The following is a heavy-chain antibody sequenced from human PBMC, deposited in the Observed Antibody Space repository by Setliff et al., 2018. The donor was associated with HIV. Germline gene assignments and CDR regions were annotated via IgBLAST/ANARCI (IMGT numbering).Heavy chain of an antibody. CDR2: IFYSGIT. V-gene: IGHV4-39*07. Sequence: PSETLSLTCTVSGGSFTSRSYYWGWIRQPPGKGLEWIGSIFYSGITYYNPSLKSRVTISVDTSKNQFSLNLTSVTAADSAVYYCARVKYNSGWLRPPHYFDNWGQGALVTVSS. CDR3: ARVKYNSGWLRPPHYFDN. D-gene: IGHD6-19*01. CDR1: GGSFTSRSYY. J-gene: IGHJ4*02.